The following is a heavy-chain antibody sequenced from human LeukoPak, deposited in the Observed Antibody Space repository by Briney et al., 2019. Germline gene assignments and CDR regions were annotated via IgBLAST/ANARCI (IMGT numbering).Heavy chain of an antibody. CDR1: GYTFTSYY. CDR3: AREGASQKWELRWFDP. J-gene: IGHJ5*02. V-gene: IGHV1-46*01. Sequence: ASVKVSCKASGYTFTSYYMHWVRQAPGQGLEWMGIINPSGGSTSYAQKFQGRVTMTRDTSTSTVYMELSSLRSEDTAVYYCAREGASQKWELRWFDPWGQGTLVTVSS. D-gene: IGHD1-26*01. CDR2: INPSGGST.